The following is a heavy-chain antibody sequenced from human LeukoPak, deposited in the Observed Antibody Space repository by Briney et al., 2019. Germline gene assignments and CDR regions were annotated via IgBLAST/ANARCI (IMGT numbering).Heavy chain of an antibody. CDR3: ARDLYYGGSYYSDY. D-gene: IGHD4-23*01. Sequence: PSETLSLTCAVYGGSFDPYYWSWIRQPPGKGLGWIGEIDHSGSTNNNPSLKSRLSISIDTSKNQFSLKLNSVTAADTAVYYCARDLYYGGSYYSDYWGQGTLVTVSS. V-gene: IGHV4-34*01. CDR1: GGSFDPYY. CDR2: IDHSGST. J-gene: IGHJ4*02.